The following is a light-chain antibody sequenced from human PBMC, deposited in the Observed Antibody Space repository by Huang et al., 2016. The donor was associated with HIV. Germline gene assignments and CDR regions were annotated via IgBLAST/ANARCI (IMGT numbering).Light chain of an antibody. CDR3: QQSFNTPLT. CDR2: SSS. Sequence: DIQMTQSPSSLSASVGDRVTISCRASQSIRTYLNWYQQKPGKAPKLLIFSSSTWETGVPARFSGGGSGTDFTLTINTLQPDDFAVYYCQQSFNTPLTFGGGTNVEIK. V-gene: IGKV1-39*01. J-gene: IGKJ4*01. CDR1: QSIRTY.